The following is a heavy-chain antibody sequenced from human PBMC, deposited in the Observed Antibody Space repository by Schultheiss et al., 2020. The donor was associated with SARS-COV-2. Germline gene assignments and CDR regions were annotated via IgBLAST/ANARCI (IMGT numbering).Heavy chain of an antibody. V-gene: IGHV3-30*04. CDR2: LSDDGSYK. CDR3: ARDEFYSGSGSYYDSGDYYYYGMDV. D-gene: IGHD3-10*01. CDR1: GFTFSSYP. J-gene: IGHJ6*02. Sequence: GGSLRLSCAASGFTFSSYPMHWVRQAAGKGLEWVAVLSDDGSYKYYADSLKGRFTISRDNSKNTLYLQINSLRPEDTAVYYCARDEFYSGSGSYYDSGDYYYYGMDVWGHGTTVTVSS.